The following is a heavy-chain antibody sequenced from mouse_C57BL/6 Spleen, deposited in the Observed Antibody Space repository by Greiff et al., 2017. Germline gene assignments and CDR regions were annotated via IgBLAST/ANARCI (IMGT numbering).Heavy chain of an antibody. V-gene: IGHV1-59*01. CDR2: IDPSDSYT. D-gene: IGHD1-1*01. CDR1: GYTFTSYW. CDR3: ARKGSIHWYFDV. J-gene: IGHJ1*03. Sequence: QVQLQQPGAELVRPGTSVKLSCKASGYTFTSYWMHWVKQRPGQGLEWIGVIDPSDSYTNYNQKFKGKATLTVDTSSSTAYMQLSSLTSEDSAVYYCARKGSIHWYFDVWGTGTTVTVSS.